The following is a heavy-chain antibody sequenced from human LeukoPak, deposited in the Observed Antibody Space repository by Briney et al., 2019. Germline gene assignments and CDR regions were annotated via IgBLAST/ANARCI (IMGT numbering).Heavy chain of an antibody. D-gene: IGHD3-10*01. Sequence: GGSLRLSCAASGFTFNNYAMNWVRQAPGKGLEWVSSISSSSSYIYYADSVKGRFTISRDNAKNSLYLQMNSLRAEDTAVYYCARPHAGSFAFDIWGQGTMVTVSS. CDR2: ISSSSSYI. V-gene: IGHV3-21*01. CDR3: ARPHAGSFAFDI. J-gene: IGHJ3*02. CDR1: GFTFNNYA.